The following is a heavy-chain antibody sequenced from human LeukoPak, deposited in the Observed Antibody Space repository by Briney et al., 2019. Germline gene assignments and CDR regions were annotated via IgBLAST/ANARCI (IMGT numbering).Heavy chain of an antibody. Sequence: GGSLRLSCAASGFTFSNHEMNWVCQAPGKGLEWVSSISSSSSYIYYADSVKGRFTISRDNAKNSLYLQMNSLRAEDTAVYYCARTHRDAFDIWGQGTMVTVSS. CDR3: ARTHRDAFDI. J-gene: IGHJ3*02. CDR1: GFTFSNHE. D-gene: IGHD1-14*01. V-gene: IGHV3-21*01. CDR2: ISSSSSYI.